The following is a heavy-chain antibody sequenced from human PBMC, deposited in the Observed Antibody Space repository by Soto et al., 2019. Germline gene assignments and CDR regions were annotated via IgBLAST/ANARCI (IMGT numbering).Heavy chain of an antibody. D-gene: IGHD6-19*01. V-gene: IGHV1-69*02. CDR3: AMSSAPRVALDI. CDR2: IIPILGIA. CDR1: GGTFSSYT. J-gene: IGHJ3*02. Sequence: QVQLVQSGAEVKKPGSSVKVSCKASGGTFSSYTISWVRQAPGQGLEWMGRIIPILGIANYAQKFQGRVTLTADKSTSTAYMELSSLSSEDTAVYYCAMSSAPRVALDILGQGTMVTVSS.